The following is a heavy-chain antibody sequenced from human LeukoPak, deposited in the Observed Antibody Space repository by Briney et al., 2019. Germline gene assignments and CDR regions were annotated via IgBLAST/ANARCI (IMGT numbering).Heavy chain of an antibody. CDR1: GYTLTELS. V-gene: IGHV1-24*01. J-gene: IGHJ5*02. Sequence: GASVKVSCKVSGYTLTELSMHWVRQAPGKGLEWMGGFDPEDGETIYAQKFQGRVTVTEDTSTDTAYMELSSLRSEDTAVYYCATPNYDILTGYGWFDPWGQGTLVTVSS. CDR3: ATPNYDILTGYGWFDP. CDR2: FDPEDGET. D-gene: IGHD3-9*01.